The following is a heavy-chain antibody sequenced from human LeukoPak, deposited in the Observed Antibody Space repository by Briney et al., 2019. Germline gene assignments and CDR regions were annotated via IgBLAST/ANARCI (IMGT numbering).Heavy chain of an antibody. CDR3: ARGLGYCSSTSCYNEFDY. V-gene: IGHV4-61*02. CDR1: GGSISSSNYY. CDR2: IYTSGST. D-gene: IGHD2-2*02. J-gene: IGHJ4*02. Sequence: SETLSLTCTVSGGSISSSNYYWSWIRQPAGKGLEWIGRIYTSGSTNYNPSLKSRVTMSVDTSKNQFSLKLSSVTAADMAVYYCARGLGYCSSTSCYNEFDYWGQGTLVTVSS.